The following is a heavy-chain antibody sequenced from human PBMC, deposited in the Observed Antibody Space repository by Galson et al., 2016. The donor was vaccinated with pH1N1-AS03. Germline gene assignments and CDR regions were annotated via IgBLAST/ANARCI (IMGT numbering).Heavy chain of an antibody. CDR2: IWYDGSYK. CDR1: GFTFSSYA. J-gene: IGHJ4*02. Sequence: SLRLSCAASGFTFSSYAMHWVRQAPGKGLEWVAVIWYDGSYKYHADSLQGRFTISRDNSENTLHLQMNSLRADDTAVYYCAKGRFGGGNCDLDYWGQGTLVTVSS. D-gene: IGHD2-15*01. CDR3: AKGRFGGGNCDLDY. V-gene: IGHV3-33*06.